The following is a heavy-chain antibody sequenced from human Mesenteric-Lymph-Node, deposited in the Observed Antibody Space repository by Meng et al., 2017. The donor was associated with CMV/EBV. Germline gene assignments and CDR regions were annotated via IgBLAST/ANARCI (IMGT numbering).Heavy chain of an antibody. Sequence: GESLKISCAASGFTFSSYWMHWVRQAPGKGLVWVSRINSDGSMTNYAGSVKGRLTISRDNAKNTLYLQMNSLRVEDTAVYFCVREGAGFCSSTSCLGAFDIWGQGTMVTVSS. J-gene: IGHJ3*02. V-gene: IGHV3-74*01. CDR1: GFTFSSYW. CDR3: VREGAGFCSSTSCLGAFDI. CDR2: INSDGSMT. D-gene: IGHD2-2*01.